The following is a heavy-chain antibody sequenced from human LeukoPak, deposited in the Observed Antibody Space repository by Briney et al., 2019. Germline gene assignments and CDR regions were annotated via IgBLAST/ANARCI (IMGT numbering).Heavy chain of an antibody. CDR1: GGSFSGYY. CDR2: INHSGST. D-gene: IGHD3-22*01. J-gene: IGHJ4*02. V-gene: IGHV4-34*01. Sequence: SETLSLTCAVYGGSFSGYYWSWIRQPPGKGLEWIGEINHSGSTNYNPSLKSRVTISVDTSKNQFSLKLSSVPAADTAVYYCARGTTYYYDSSGYYHFDYWGQGTLVTVSS. CDR3: ARGTTYYYDSSGYYHFDY.